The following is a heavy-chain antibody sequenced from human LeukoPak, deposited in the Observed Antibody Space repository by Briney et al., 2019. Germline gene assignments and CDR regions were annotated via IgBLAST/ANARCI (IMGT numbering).Heavy chain of an antibody. J-gene: IGHJ6*02. CDR2: ISYDGSNK. D-gene: IGHD1-26*01. V-gene: IGHV3-30*03. Sequence: QSGGSLRLSCAASGFTFSSYGMHWVRQAPGKGLEWVAVISYDGSNKYYADSVKGRFTISRDNSKNTLYLQMNSLRAEDTAVYYCAREGVGATSAGFLNYYGMDVWGQGTTVTVSS. CDR3: AREGVGATSAGFLNYYGMDV. CDR1: GFTFSSYG.